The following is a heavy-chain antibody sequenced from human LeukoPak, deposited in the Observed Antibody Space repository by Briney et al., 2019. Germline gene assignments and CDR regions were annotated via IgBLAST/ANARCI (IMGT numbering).Heavy chain of an antibody. CDR2: IYYSGSS. CDR1: GGSISSSSYC. D-gene: IGHD3-10*01. Sequence: PSETLCLSCTVSGGSISSSSYCSGCIRHPPGNGLGWIVSIYYSGSSYYNPSLKSRVTISVDTSKNQFSLKLSFVTAADTAVYYCARVLLWFGEPRNWFDPWGQGTLVTVSS. V-gene: IGHV4-39*01. J-gene: IGHJ5*02. CDR3: ARVLLWFGEPRNWFDP.